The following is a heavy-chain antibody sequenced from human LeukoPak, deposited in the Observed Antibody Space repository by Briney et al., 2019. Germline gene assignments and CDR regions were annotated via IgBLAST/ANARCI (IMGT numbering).Heavy chain of an antibody. Sequence: KPSETLSLTCTVSGGSVSGGSISSYYWSWIRQPPGKGLEWIGYIYYSGSTYYNPSLKSRVTISVDTSKSQFSLKLSSVTAADTAVYYCAREPSGWLYYYMDVWGKGTTVTVSS. CDR1: GGSVSGGSISSYY. J-gene: IGHJ6*03. CDR3: AREPSGWLYYYMDV. V-gene: IGHV4-30-4*08. CDR2: IYYSGST. D-gene: IGHD5-12*01.